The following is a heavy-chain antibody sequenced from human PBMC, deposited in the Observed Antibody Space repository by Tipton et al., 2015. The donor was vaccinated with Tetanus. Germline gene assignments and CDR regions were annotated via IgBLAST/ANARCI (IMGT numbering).Heavy chain of an antibody. CDR2: IIPIYGAA. CDR3: ARVQEQRIYYYGMDV. CDR1: GGTFSNYA. V-gene: IGHV1-69*06. J-gene: IGHJ6*02. Sequence: QSGAEVKEPGSSVRVSCKASGGTFSNYAINWVRQAPGQGLEWMGGIIPIYGAANYAQKFQGRVTMTADNSMGTAYMDLSSVRSDDTAVYYCARVQEQRIYYYGMDVWGQGTTVTVSS. D-gene: IGHD6-25*01.